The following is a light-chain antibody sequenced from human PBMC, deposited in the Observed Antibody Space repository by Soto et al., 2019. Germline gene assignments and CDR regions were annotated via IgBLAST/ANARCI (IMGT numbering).Light chain of an antibody. J-gene: IGKJ5*01. V-gene: IGKV1-9*01. Sequence: DILLTQSPASLSASVGDRVTITCRASQGVGSYLAWYQQKPGKAPKLLIYGTSTMQSGVPSRFSGSGSGTDFTLTISSLVPEDFANYYCQQRISYPSTFGQGTRLEIK. CDR3: QQRISYPST. CDR2: GTS. CDR1: QGVGSY.